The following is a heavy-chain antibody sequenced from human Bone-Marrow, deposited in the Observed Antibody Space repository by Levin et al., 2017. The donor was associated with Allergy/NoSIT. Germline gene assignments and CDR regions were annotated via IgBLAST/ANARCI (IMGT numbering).Heavy chain of an antibody. J-gene: IGHJ3*02. CDR2: ISWNSGSI. D-gene: IGHD6-19*01. CDR1: GFTFDDYA. CDR3: AKDNTFRSGWFDAFDI. V-gene: IGHV3-9*01. Sequence: GGSLRLSCAASGFTFDDYAMHWVRQAPGKGLEWVSGISWNSGSIGYADSVKGRFTISRDNAKNSLYLQMNSLRAEDTALYYCAKDNTFRSGWFDAFDIWGQGTMVTVSS.